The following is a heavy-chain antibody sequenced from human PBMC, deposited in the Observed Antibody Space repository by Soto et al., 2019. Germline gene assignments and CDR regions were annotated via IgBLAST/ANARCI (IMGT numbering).Heavy chain of an antibody. Sequence: QVQLQQWGAGLLKPSETLSLTCAVYGGSFSGYYWTWIRQPPGTGLEWIGEINHSGSTNYNPSLKSRVTISVDTSKNPFSLKLTSVTAADTAVYYCARDEITGLFDYWGQGTLVTVSS. J-gene: IGHJ4*02. D-gene: IGHD2-8*02. CDR1: GGSFSGYY. CDR3: ARDEITGLFDY. CDR2: INHSGST. V-gene: IGHV4-34*01.